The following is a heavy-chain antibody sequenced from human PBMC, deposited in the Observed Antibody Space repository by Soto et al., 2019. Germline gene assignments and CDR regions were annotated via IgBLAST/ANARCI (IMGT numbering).Heavy chain of an antibody. D-gene: IGHD2-15*01. Sequence: XGSLRFFCAACGFPLSHYAKNWVRQGPGTRLEWVADISGSGDSARYADSVKVRFTISRDIVKNTLYLQMDSLSAEDTAVYYCASLFASTYSPRPFDYWGQGPLVTVSS. J-gene: IGHJ4*02. CDR2: ISGSGDSA. V-gene: IGHV3-23*01. CDR3: ASLFASTYSPRPFDY. CDR1: GFPLSHYA.